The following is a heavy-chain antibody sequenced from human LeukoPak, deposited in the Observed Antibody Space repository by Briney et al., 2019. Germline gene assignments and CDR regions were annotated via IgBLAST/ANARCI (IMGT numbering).Heavy chain of an antibody. CDR1: GFTFSDYT. Sequence: GGSLRLSCAASGFTFSDYTMQWVRQAPGKGLEWVALLPPDGSYQYYADSLKGRFTISRDNFKNALYLQMNSLRLEDTAVYYCVRGGIRVSGIDAFDIWGQGTVVTVSS. D-gene: IGHD5/OR15-5a*01. CDR3: VRGGIRVSGIDAFDI. J-gene: IGHJ3*02. CDR2: LPPDGSYQ. V-gene: IGHV3-30*04.